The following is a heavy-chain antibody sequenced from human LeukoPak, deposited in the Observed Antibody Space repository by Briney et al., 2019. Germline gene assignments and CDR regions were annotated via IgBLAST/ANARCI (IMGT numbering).Heavy chain of an antibody. J-gene: IGHJ2*01. CDR2: IKQDGSEK. CDR1: GFTFSSYW. Sequence: GGSLRLSCAASGFTFSSYWMSWVRQAPGKGLEWVANIKQDGSEKYYVDPVKGRFTISRDNSKNTLYLQMNSLRAEDTAVYYCAKEGRPEWELLPWYYDLWGRGTLVTVSS. D-gene: IGHD1-26*01. V-gene: IGHV3-7*01. CDR3: AKEGRPEWELLPWYYDL.